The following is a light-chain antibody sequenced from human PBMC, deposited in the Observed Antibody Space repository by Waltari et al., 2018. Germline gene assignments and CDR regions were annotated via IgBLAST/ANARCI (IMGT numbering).Light chain of an antibody. CDR3: QQTYSTPHT. CDR1: QSISRY. V-gene: IGKV1-39*01. CDR2: TES. J-gene: IGKJ2*01. Sequence: DIQMTQSPASLSASVEDRFTLTCRASQSISRYLNSYQQKPGKAPTLLIYTESNLQSGVPSRFSGSGSGTDFTLTISSLQSEDFATYYCQQTYSTPHTFGQGTKLEIK.